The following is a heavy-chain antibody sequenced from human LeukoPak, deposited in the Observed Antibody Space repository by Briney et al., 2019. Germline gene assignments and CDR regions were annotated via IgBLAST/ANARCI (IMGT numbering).Heavy chain of an antibody. J-gene: IGHJ4*02. CDR2: INPNSGGT. Sequence: GASVKVSCKASGYTFTGYYMHWVRQAPGQGLEWMGWINPNSGGTNYAQKFQGRVTMTRDTSISTAYMELRSLRSDDTAVYYCAREGYYYDSSGYYPDDYWGQGTLVTVSS. D-gene: IGHD3-22*01. V-gene: IGHV1-2*02. CDR1: GYTFTGYY. CDR3: AREGYYYDSSGYYPDDY.